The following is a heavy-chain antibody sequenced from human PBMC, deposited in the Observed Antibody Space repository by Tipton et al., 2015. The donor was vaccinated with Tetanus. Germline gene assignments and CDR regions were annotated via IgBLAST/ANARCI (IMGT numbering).Heavy chain of an antibody. CDR1: GYY. V-gene: IGHV1-2*02. J-gene: IGHJ4*02. Sequence: GYYWSWIRQHPGKGLEWMGWINPNSGGTNYAQKFQGRVTMTRDTSISTAYMELSRLRSDDTAVYYCARIPFTGHGDYLNYWGQGTLVTVSS. CDR3: ARIPFTGHGDYLNY. CDR2: INPNSGGT. D-gene: IGHD4-17*01.